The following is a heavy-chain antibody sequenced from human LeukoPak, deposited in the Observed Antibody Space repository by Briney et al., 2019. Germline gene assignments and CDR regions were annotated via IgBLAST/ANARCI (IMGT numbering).Heavy chain of an antibody. D-gene: IGHD5-18*01. Sequence: GGSLRHSCAVSGLPLRSYAMSWVRQAPGKGLEWVSAISGSGGSTVYADSVEGRFNISRENSKNTLYLQMNSLSAEDTAVYYCATKSARGDFDYWRQGTLVSVSS. CDR3: ATKSARGDFDY. CDR1: GLPLRSYA. J-gene: IGHJ4*02. CDR2: ISGSGGST. V-gene: IGHV3-23*01.